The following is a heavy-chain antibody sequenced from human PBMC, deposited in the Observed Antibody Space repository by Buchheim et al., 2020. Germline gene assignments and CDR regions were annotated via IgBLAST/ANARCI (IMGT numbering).Heavy chain of an antibody. Sequence: QVQLQESGPGRVKPSQTLSLTCAVSGGSISSGGYSWSWIRQPPGKGLEWIGYIYYSGNTYSSPSLKSRVTMSVNTSKNQFSLKLTSVTAADTAVYYCARGRTPIDYWGQGTL. J-gene: IGHJ4*02. CDR3: ARGRTPIDY. CDR2: IYYSGNT. D-gene: IGHD1-14*01. V-gene: IGHV4-30-4*07. CDR1: GGSISSGGYS.